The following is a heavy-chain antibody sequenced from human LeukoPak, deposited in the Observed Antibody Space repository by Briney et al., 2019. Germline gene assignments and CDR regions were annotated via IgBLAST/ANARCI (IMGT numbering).Heavy chain of an antibody. J-gene: IGHJ4*02. V-gene: IGHV3-64D*06. CDR2: ISSNGGST. D-gene: IGHD3-10*01. Sequence: SGGSLRLSCSASGFTFSSYAMHCVRQAPGKGLEYVSAISSNGGSTYYADSVKGRFTISRDNSKNTLYLQMSSLRAEDTAVYYCVKGGYGSGSYYQYFDYWGQGTLVTVSS. CDR1: GFTFSSYA. CDR3: VKGGYGSGSYYQYFDY.